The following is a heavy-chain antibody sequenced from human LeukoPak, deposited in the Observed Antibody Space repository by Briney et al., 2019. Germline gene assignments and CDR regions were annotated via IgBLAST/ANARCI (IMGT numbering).Heavy chain of an antibody. V-gene: IGHV4-30-4*01. Sequence: SETLSLTCTVSGGSISSGDYYWSWIRQPPGKGLEWIGYIYYSGSTYYNPSLKSRVTISVDTSKNQFSLKLSSVTAADTAVYYCARRGRDGYNHAIDYWGQGTLVTVSS. J-gene: IGHJ4*02. CDR2: IYYSGST. CDR3: ARRGRDGYNHAIDY. D-gene: IGHD5-24*01. CDR1: GGSISSGDYY.